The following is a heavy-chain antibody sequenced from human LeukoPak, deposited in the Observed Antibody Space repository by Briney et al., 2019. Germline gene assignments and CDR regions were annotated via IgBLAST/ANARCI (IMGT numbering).Heavy chain of an antibody. CDR3: ARGHVNLNYYDSSGYYYSFVY. D-gene: IGHD3-22*01. CDR1: GGSFSGYY. Sequence: PSETLSLTCAVYGGSFSGYYWSWIRQPPGKGLEWIGEISHSGSTNYNPSLKSRVTISVDTSKNQFSLKLSSVTAADTAVYYCARGHVNLNYYDSSGYYYSFVYWGQGTLVTVSS. V-gene: IGHV4-34*01. CDR2: ISHSGST. J-gene: IGHJ4*02.